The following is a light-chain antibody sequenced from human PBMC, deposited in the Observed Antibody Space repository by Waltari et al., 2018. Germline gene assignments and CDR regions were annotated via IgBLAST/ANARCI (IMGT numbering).Light chain of an antibody. Sequence: QSALTQPASVSGSPGQSITISCTGTNTDVGAYHYVSWFQQHPGKAPKLILYEVSNRPSGVSNRFSGSKSGNTASLTISGLQAEDEADYYCNSYTSSSSLDGSVVFGGGTKVTVL. J-gene: IGLJ2*01. CDR1: NTDVGAYHY. V-gene: IGLV2-14*01. CDR2: EVS. CDR3: NSYTSSSSLDGSVV.